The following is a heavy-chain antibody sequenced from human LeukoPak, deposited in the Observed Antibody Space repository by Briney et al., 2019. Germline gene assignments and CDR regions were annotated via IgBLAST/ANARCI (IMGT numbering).Heavy chain of an antibody. CDR3: ARGGRFTMVRGVIGNWFDP. CDR2: INHSGST. V-gene: IGHV4-34*01. Sequence: PSETLSLTCAVYGGSFSGYYWSWIRQPPGKGLEWIGEINHSGSTNYNPSLKSRVTISVDTSKNQFSLKLSSVTAADTAVYYCARGGRFTMVRGVIGNWFDPWGQGTLVTVSS. J-gene: IGHJ5*02. D-gene: IGHD3-10*01. CDR1: GGSFSGYY.